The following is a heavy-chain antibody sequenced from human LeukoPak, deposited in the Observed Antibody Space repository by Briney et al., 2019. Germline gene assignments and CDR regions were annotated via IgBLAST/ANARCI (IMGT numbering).Heavy chain of an antibody. CDR3: ARARYESDAFDI. D-gene: IGHD3-9*01. CDR1: GGSISSSSYY. V-gene: IGHV4-39*07. CDR2: IYYSGST. Sequence: SETLSLTCTVPGGSISSSSYYWGWIRQPPGKGLEWIGSIYYSGSTYYNPSLKSRVTISVDTSKNQFSLKLSSVTAADTAVYYCARARYESDAFDIWGQGTMVTVSS. J-gene: IGHJ3*02.